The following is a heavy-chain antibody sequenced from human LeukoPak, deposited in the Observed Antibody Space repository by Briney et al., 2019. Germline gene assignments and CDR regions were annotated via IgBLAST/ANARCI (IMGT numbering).Heavy chain of an antibody. J-gene: IGHJ6*03. CDR1: GFTFSSYS. CDR2: ISSSSSSTI. Sequence: GGSLRLSCAASGFTFSSYSMNWVRQAPGKGLEWVSYISSSSSSTIYYADSVKGGFTISRDNAKNSLYLQMNSLRAEDTAVYYCARDGYYDSSGSRNLIYYYYYMDVWGKGTTVTISS. V-gene: IGHV3-48*04. CDR3: ARDGYYDSSGSRNLIYYYYYMDV. D-gene: IGHD3-22*01.